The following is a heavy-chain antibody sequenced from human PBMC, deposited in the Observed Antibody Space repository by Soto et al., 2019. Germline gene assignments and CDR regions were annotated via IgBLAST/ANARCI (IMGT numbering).Heavy chain of an antibody. Sequence: SETLSLTCTVSGGSISSGGYYWSWIRQHPGKGLEWIGYIYYSGSTYYNPSLKSRVTISVDTSKNQFSLKLSSVTAADTAVYYCARDIEDNSSGWYYFDYWGQGTLVTVSS. CDR1: GGSISSGGYY. D-gene: IGHD6-19*01. V-gene: IGHV4-31*03. CDR2: IYYSGST. CDR3: ARDIEDNSSGWYYFDY. J-gene: IGHJ4*02.